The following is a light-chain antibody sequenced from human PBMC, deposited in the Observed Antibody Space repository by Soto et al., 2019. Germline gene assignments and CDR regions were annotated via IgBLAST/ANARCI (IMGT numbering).Light chain of an antibody. Sequence: DIQLTQSPSTLSASVGDRVIITCRASHDVGNYLAWYQQKPGKAPKHLIYEASNLRSGVPSRFSGSGSGTEFTLTITGLQPDDFATYYCQQVKTYPRTFGGGTKVDIK. J-gene: IGKJ4*01. V-gene: IGKV1-5*01. CDR2: EAS. CDR1: HDVGNY. CDR3: QQVKTYPRT.